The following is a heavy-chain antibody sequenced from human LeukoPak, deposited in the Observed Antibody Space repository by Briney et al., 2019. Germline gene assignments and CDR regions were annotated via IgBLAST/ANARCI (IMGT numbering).Heavy chain of an antibody. D-gene: IGHD3-10*01. CDR1: GGSISSSSYY. CDR3: ARSILLWFGELTNWFDP. J-gene: IGHJ5*02. V-gene: IGHV4-39*07. Sequence: SETLSLTCTVSGGSISSSSYYWGWIRQPPGKGLEWIGSIYYSGSTYYNPSLKSRVTISVDTSKNQFSLKLSSVTAADTAVYYCARSILLWFGELTNWFDPWGQGTLVTVSS. CDR2: IYYSGST.